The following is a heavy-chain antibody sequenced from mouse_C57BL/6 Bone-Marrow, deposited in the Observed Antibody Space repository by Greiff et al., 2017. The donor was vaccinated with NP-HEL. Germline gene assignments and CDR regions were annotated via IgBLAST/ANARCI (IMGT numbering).Heavy chain of an antibody. CDR3: ARGYVYSNYAMDY. V-gene: IGHV1-18*01. CDR1: GYTFTDYN. J-gene: IGHJ4*01. CDR2: INPNNGGT. Sequence: EVQLQQSGPELVKPGASVKIPCKASGYTFTDYNMDWVKQSHGKSLEWIGDINPNNGGTIYNQKFKGKATLTVDKSSSTAYMELRSLTSEDTAVYYCARGYVYSNYAMDYWGQGTSVTVSS. D-gene: IGHD2-5*01.